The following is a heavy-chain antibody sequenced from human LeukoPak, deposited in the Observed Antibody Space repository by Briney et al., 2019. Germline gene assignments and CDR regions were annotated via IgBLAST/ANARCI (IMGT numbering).Heavy chain of an antibody. CDR3: ARPHGAFYYYYYYMDV. Sequence: SETLSLTCAVYGGSFSGYYWSWIRQPPGKGLEWIGEINHSGSTNYNPSLKSRVTISVDTSKNQFSLKLSSVTAADTAVYYCARPHGAFYYYYYYMDVWGKGTTVTVSS. V-gene: IGHV4-34*01. CDR1: GGSFSGYY. CDR2: INHSGST. D-gene: IGHD2/OR15-2a*01. J-gene: IGHJ6*03.